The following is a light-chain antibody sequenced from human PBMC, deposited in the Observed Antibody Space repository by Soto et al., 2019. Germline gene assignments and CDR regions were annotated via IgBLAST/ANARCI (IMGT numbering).Light chain of an antibody. CDR1: SSDVGSYNF. V-gene: IGLV2-23*01. Sequence: QSALTQPASVSGSPGQSITISCTGTSSDVGSYNFVSWYQQHPGKAPKLMIYEGSKRPSGVSNRFSGCKSGNTASLTISGLQSEDEADYYCCSYAGSRTHVVFGGGTKLTVL. CDR2: EGS. J-gene: IGLJ2*01. CDR3: CSYAGSRTHVV.